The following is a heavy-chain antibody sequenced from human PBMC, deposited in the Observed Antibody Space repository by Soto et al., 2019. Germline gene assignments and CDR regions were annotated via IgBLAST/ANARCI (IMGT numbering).Heavy chain of an antibody. Sequence: QVQLVQSGAEVRKPGSSVKVSCKASGGTFSSYAISWVRQAPGQGLEWMGGIIPLFGTANYAQKFQGRVTITADESTSNAYMELISLRSEDTAVYYCASSRVGSSGYYHFDFWGQGTLVTVSS. CDR2: IIPLFGTA. D-gene: IGHD3-22*01. V-gene: IGHV1-69*12. CDR1: GGTFSSYA. J-gene: IGHJ4*02. CDR3: ASSRVGSSGYYHFDF.